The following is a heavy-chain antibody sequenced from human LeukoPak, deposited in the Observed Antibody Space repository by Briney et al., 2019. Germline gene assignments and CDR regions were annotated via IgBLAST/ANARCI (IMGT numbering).Heavy chain of an antibody. V-gene: IGHV4-39*01. CDR3: ASRGSRLYDSSGYAY. CDR2: IYYSGST. CDR1: GGSISSSSYY. J-gene: IGHJ4*02. Sequence: SETLSLTRTVYGGSISSSSYYWGWIRQPPGKGLEWIGSIYYSGSTYYNPSLKSRVTISVDTSKNQLSLKLSSVTAADTAVYYCASRGSRLYDSSGYAYWGQGTLVTVSS. D-gene: IGHD3-22*01.